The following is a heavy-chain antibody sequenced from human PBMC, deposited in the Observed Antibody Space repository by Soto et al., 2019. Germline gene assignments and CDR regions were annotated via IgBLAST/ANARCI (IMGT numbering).Heavy chain of an antibody. CDR1: GGSISSYY. V-gene: IGHV4-59*01. Sequence: SETLSLTCTVSGGSISSYYWSWIRQPPGKGLEWIGYIYYSGSTNYNPSLKSRVTISVDNAKNSLHLQMNSLSAEDTAFYYCVKDESINWYSGHFRHWGQGTLVTVSS. D-gene: IGHD6-13*01. CDR3: VKDESINWYSGHFRH. J-gene: IGHJ1*01. CDR2: IYYSGST.